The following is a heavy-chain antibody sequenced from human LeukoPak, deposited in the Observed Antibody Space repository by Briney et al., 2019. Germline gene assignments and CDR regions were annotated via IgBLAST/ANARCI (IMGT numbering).Heavy chain of an antibody. J-gene: IGHJ6*03. CDR3: ANSLYGDYYYYYYYYMDV. CDR1: GFTFRRYG. V-gene: IGHV3-23*01. Sequence: PGGSLRLSCAASGFTFRRYGMTWVRQAPGKGLEWVSSISGSGGSTFYADSVKGRFTISRDNSKNTLYLQMNSLRAEDTAVYYCANSLYGDYYYYYYYYMDVWGKGTTVTVSS. D-gene: IGHD4-17*01. CDR2: ISGSGGST.